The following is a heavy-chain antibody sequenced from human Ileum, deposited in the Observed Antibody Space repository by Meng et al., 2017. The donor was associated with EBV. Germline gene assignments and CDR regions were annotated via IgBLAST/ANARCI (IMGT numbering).Heavy chain of an antibody. V-gene: IGHV3-53*01. CDR3: ARWDARSDA. Sequence: EVQSVDSGGGVIKPGASLRLSCTASGITVSSSYMSWVRQAPGKGLELVSGINSDGRTYYSDPVTGRFTITRDSSKSTLFLQKYSLIVEDTAVYYCARWDARSDAWGQGTLVTVSS. CDR2: INSDGRT. D-gene: IGHD1-26*01. CDR1: GITVSSSY. J-gene: IGHJ4*02.